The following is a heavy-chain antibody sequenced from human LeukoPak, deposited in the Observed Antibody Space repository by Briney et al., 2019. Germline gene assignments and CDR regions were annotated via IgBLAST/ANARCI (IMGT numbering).Heavy chain of an antibody. CDR3: ARDGGRIAAVVSYYYNMDV. Sequence: ASVKVSCKASGYTFTGYYMHWVRQAPGQPLEWMGWINPNSGCANYAQKFQGRVTITRDTSISTDYIELSRLRSDDTAVYNCARDGGRIAAVVSYYYNMDVWGKGTTVTVSS. CDR2: INPNSGCA. J-gene: IGHJ6*03. D-gene: IGHD6-6*01. CDR1: GYTFTGYY. V-gene: IGHV1-2*02.